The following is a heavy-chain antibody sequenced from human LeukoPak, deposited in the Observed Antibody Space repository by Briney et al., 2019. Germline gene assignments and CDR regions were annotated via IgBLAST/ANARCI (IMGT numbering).Heavy chain of an antibody. D-gene: IGHD5-18*01. CDR2: IYSGGST. J-gene: IGHJ3*02. V-gene: IGHV3-53*01. CDR1: GFTASSNY. CDR3: AREGQPHDAFDI. Sequence: SGGSLRLSCAASGFTASSNYMSWVRQAPGKGLESVSVIYSGGSTYYADSVKGRFTISRDNSKNTLYLQMNSLRAEDTGVYYCAREGQPHDAFDIWGQGTMVTVSS.